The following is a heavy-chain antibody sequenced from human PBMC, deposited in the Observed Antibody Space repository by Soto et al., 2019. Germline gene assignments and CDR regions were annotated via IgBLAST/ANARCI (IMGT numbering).Heavy chain of an antibody. CDR2: IIPIFDTA. CDR1: GGTFNSYA. V-gene: IGHV1-69*13. CDR3: ARGLYGDPREYFQY. Sequence: GASVKVSCKASGGTFNSYAISWVRQAPGQGLEWMGRIIPIFDTANYAQKFQGRVTITADESTSTAYMELNSLRAEDTAVYYCARGLYGDPREYFQYWGQGTLVTVSS. J-gene: IGHJ1*01. D-gene: IGHD4-17*01.